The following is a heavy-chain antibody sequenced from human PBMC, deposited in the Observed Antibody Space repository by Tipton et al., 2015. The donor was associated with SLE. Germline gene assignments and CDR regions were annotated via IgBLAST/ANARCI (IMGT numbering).Heavy chain of an antibody. J-gene: IGHJ4*02. CDR2: IYTSGSS. D-gene: IGHD3-10*01. V-gene: IGHV4-4*07. CDR1: GGSISSYY. Sequence: TLSLTCTVSGGSISSYYWSWIRQPAGKGLEWIGRIYTSGSSNYNPSLKSRLTISVDTSKNQISLKLSSVTAADTAVYYCARDGSGSFYVDYWGQGTLVTVSS. CDR3: ARDGSGSFYVDY.